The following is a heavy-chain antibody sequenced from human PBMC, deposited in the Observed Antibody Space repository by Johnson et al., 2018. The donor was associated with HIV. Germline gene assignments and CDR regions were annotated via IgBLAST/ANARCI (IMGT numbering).Heavy chain of an antibody. Sequence: QVQLVESGGGVVQPGGSLRLSCAASGFTFSRYGMHWVRQAPGKGLEWVAFIRYDGSNKYYADSVKGRFTISRDNSTLYLQMNSLRVEDTAVYYCARGRIATGGMRGGAFDVWGQGTMVTVSP. CDR1: GFTFSRYG. CDR2: IRYDGSNK. D-gene: IGHD6-13*01. V-gene: IGHV3-30*02. CDR3: ARGRIATGGMRGGAFDV. J-gene: IGHJ3*01.